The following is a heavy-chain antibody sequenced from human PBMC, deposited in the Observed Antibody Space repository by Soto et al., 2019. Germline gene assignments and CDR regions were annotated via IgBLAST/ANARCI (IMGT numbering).Heavy chain of an antibody. CDR3: AKRGSHYYDSSGYYPFDY. J-gene: IGHJ4*02. CDR1: GFTFSSYW. V-gene: IGHV3-7*01. Sequence: GGSLRLSCAASGFTFSSYWMSWVRQAPGKGLEWVANIKQDGSEKYYVDSVKGRFTISRDNAKNSLYLQMNSLRAGDTAVYYCAKRGSHYYDSSGYYPFDYWGQGTLVTVSS. D-gene: IGHD3-22*01. CDR2: IKQDGSEK.